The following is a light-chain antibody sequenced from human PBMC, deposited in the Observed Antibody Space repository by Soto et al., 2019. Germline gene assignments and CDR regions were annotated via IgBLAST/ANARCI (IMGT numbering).Light chain of an antibody. V-gene: IGKV3-11*01. CDR2: DAS. Sequence: EIVLTQSPATLSLSPRERATLYCRDSQSISSNLAWYRQKPGQAPRLLIYDASNRATGIPARFSGSGSGTDFSLTISSLEPEDFAVYYCQQRSNWSWTFGQGSKVDIK. CDR1: QSISSN. J-gene: IGKJ1*01. CDR3: QQRSNWSWT.